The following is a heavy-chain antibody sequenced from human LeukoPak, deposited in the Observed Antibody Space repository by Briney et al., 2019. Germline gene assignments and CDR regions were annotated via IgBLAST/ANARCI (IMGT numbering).Heavy chain of an antibody. CDR2: ISGSDLST. CDR3: AKGGGTYSNFWSGYSFGY. V-gene: IGHV3-23*01. CDR1: GFTFSSYA. J-gene: IGHJ4*02. D-gene: IGHD3-3*01. Sequence: GGSLRLSCAASGFTFSSYAMSWVRRAPGKGLEWVSVISGSDLSTYYAGSVKGRFTISRDNSKNTLYLQMNSLRAEDTAIYYCAKGGGTYSNFWSGYSFGYWGQGTLVTVSS.